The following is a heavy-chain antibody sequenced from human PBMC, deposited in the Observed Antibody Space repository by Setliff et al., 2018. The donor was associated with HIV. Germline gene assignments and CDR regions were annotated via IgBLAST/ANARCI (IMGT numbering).Heavy chain of an antibody. Sequence: PSETLSLTCAVSGYSISSGYYWGWIRQPPGKGLEWVGSIYYSGSTYYNPSLKSRVTISVDTSKKQFSLRLTSVTAADTAVYYCARGVRDNSGWSSYYFDYWGQGTLVTVSS. CDR1: GYSISSGYY. D-gene: IGHD6-19*01. V-gene: IGHV4-38-2*01. CDR2: IYYSGST. J-gene: IGHJ4*02. CDR3: ARGVRDNSGWSSYYFDY.